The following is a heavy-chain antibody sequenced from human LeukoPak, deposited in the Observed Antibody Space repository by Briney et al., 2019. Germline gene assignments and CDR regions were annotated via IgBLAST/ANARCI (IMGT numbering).Heavy chain of an antibody. CDR2: INPNSGGT. CDR1: GYTFTGYY. Sequence: ASVKVSCKASGYTFTGYYMHWVRQAPGQGLEWMGWINPNSGGTNYAQKFQGRVTMTRDTSISTAYKELSRLRSDDTAVYYCARTRYSSSWYSDYWGQGNLVTVSS. V-gene: IGHV1-2*02. CDR3: ARTRYSSSWYSDY. J-gene: IGHJ4*02. D-gene: IGHD6-13*01.